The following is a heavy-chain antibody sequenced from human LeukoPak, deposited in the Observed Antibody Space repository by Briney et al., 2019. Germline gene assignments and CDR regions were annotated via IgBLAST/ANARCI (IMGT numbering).Heavy chain of an antibody. J-gene: IGHJ4*02. Sequence: GGSLRLSCAGSEFIFNNYAMHWVRQPPGKGLEWVSGISWNSGSIDYADSVKGRFTISRDNAKNSLYLQMNSLRVEDTAFYYCAKDNRRHYTSGPNPDSLHWGQGALVTVSS. V-gene: IGHV3-9*01. CDR2: ISWNSGSI. D-gene: IGHD6-19*01. CDR1: EFIFNNYA. CDR3: AKDNRRHYTSGPNPDSLH.